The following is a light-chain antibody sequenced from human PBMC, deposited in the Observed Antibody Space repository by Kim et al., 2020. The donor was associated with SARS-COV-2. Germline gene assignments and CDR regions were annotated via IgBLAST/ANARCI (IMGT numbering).Light chain of an antibody. J-gene: IGKJ4*01. V-gene: IGKV3-20*01. CDR2: GAS. CDR3: QQYGSSPPLT. CDR1: QSVSSSS. Sequence: EIVLTQSPGTLSLSPGERATLSCRASQSVSSSSLAWYQQKPGQAPRLLIYGASSRATGIPDRFSGSGSGTDFTLTINRLEPEDFAVYYCQQYGSSPPLTFGGGTKVDIK.